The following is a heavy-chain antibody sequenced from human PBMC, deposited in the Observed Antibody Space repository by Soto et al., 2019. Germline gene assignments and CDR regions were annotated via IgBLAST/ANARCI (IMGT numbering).Heavy chain of an antibody. CDR3: ARTDHYGDYVTDY. J-gene: IGHJ4*02. CDR2: IWYDGSQR. D-gene: IGHD4-17*01. Sequence: GGSLRLSCAASGFTFNTHGMHWVRQAPGKGLEWVAVIWYDGSQRYYADFVRGRFTISRDNSQNTLYLQMTSLRAEDTAVYYCARTDHYGDYVTDYWGQGDLVTVSS. V-gene: IGHV3-33*01. CDR1: GFTFNTHG.